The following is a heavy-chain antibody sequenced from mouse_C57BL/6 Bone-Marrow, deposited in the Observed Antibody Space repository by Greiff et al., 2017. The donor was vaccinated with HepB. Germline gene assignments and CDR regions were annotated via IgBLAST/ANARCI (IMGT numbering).Heavy chain of an antibody. J-gene: IGHJ2*01. D-gene: IGHD3-2*02. CDR2: IDPSDSET. V-gene: IGHV1-52*01. CDR3: AHSSGYYYDY. CDR1: GYTFTSYW. Sequence: VQLQQPGAELVRPGSSVKLSCKASGYTFTSYWMHWVKQRPIQGLEWIGNIDPSDSETHYNQKFKDKATLTVDKSSSTAYMQLSSLTSEDSAVYYCAHSSGYYYDYWGQGTTLTVSS.